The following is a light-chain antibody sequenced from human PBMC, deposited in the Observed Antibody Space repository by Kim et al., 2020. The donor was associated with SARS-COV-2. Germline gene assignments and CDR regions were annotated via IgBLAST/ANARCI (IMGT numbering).Light chain of an antibody. CDR2: GKN. CDR3: NSRDSNDHAG. CDR1: SLRSYY. J-gene: IGLJ2*01. Sequence: VALGQTVRITCQGDSLRSYYATWYQQKPGQAPIVVIYGKNNRPSGIPDRFSGSSSGNTASLTITGTQAGDEADYYCNSRDSNDHAGFGGGPQLTVL. V-gene: IGLV3-19*01.